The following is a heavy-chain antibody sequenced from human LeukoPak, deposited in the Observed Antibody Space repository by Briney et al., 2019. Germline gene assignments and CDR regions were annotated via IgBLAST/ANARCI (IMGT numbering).Heavy chain of an antibody. CDR1: GGSLNTYY. V-gene: IGHV4-59*12. D-gene: IGHD3-3*01. J-gene: IGHJ4*02. Sequence: PSETLSLTCTVSGGSLNTYYWSWIRQPPGERLEWIGYIYYSGSTNYNPSLMSRVTMSVDTSKNQFSLKLSSVTASDTAVYYCARMDFGVVTNWGQGTLVTVSS. CDR3: ARMDFGVVTN. CDR2: IYYSGST.